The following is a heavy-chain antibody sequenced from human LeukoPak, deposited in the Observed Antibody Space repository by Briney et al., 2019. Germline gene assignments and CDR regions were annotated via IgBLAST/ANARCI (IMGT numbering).Heavy chain of an antibody. Sequence: TSETLSLTCSVSGDSISSDGNYWSWIRQHPGKGLEWIGYIYDSGSTYYSPSLKSRVIISVDTSKNQFSLKLSSVTAADTAVYYCARDQLLSWPNGGMDVWGQGTTVTVSS. J-gene: IGHJ6*02. CDR1: GDSISSDGNY. V-gene: IGHV4-31*03. CDR2: IYDSGST. D-gene: IGHD2-2*01. CDR3: ARDQLLSWPNGGMDV.